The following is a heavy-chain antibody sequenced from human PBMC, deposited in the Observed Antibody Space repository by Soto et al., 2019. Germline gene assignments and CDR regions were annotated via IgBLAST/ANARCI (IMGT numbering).Heavy chain of an antibody. Sequence: SETLSLTCTVSGGSISSYYWSLIRQPPGKGLEWIGYIYYSGSTNYNPSLKSRVTISVDTSKNQFSRKLRSVTAADTAVYYCARARRGLFDYSGQGTMVTVSS. CDR3: ARARRGLFDY. J-gene: IGHJ4*02. V-gene: IGHV4-59*01. D-gene: IGHD4-17*01. CDR1: GGSISSYY. CDR2: IYYSGST.